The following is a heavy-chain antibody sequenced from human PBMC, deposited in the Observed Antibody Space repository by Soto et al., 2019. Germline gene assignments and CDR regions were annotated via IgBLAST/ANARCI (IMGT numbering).Heavy chain of an antibody. CDR1: GGSISSSSYY. CDR3: ASGLESVAGYYGMDV. Sequence: QLQLQESGPGLVKPSETLSLTCTVSGGSISSSSYYWGWIRQPPGMGLEWIGSFYYSGNTYYNPSLKSRVTISVDTSKNQFSLTLSSVTAADTAVYYCASGLESVAGYYGMDVWGQGTTVTVSS. V-gene: IGHV4-39*01. CDR2: FYYSGNT. D-gene: IGHD6-19*01. J-gene: IGHJ6*02.